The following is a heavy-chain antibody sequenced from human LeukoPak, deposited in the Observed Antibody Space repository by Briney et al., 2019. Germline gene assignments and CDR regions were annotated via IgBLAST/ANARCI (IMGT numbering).Heavy chain of an antibody. CDR3: AKSEYTLQLHY. CDR2: IQYDGGRT. CDR1: GFIFSSFG. V-gene: IGHV3-30*02. D-gene: IGHD1-26*01. J-gene: IGHJ4*02. Sequence: HPGGSLRLSCAASGFIFSSFGMHWVRQAPGKGLEWVAFIQYDGGRTYYADSVKGRFTISRDNPKNTLYLQMNSLRGEDTAVYYCAKSEYTLQLHYWGQGALVTVSS.